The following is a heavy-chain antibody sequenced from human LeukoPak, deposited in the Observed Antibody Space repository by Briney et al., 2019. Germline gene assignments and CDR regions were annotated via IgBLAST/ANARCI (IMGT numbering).Heavy chain of an antibody. D-gene: IGHD4-17*01. Sequence: SVKVSCKASGGTFSSYAISWVRQAPGQGLEWMGRIIPILGIANYAQKFQGRVTITADKSTSTAYMELSSLRSEDTAVYYCARVPTTVSPMAGYWGQGTLVTVSS. CDR2: IIPILGIA. V-gene: IGHV1-69*04. CDR1: GGTFSSYA. J-gene: IGHJ4*02. CDR3: ARVPTTVSPMAGY.